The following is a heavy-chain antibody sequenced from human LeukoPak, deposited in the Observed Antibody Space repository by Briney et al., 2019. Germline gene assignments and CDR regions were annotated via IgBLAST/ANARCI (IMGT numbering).Heavy chain of an antibody. J-gene: IGHJ4*02. D-gene: IGHD2-2*01. V-gene: IGHV3-23*01. CDR2: ISGSGGST. CDR1: GFTFSSYA. CDR3: AKDQIVRYCSSTSCSSFDY. Sequence: GGSLRLSCAASGFTFSSYAMSWVRQAPGKGLEWVSAISGSGGSTYYADSVKGRFTISRDNSKNTLYLQMNSLRAEDTAVYYCAKDQIVRYCSSTSCSSFDYWGQGTLVTASS.